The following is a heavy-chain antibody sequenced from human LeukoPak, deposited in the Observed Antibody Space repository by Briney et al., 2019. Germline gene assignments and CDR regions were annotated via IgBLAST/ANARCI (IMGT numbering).Heavy chain of an antibody. Sequence: GGSLRLSCAASGFTFGSYAMNWVRQAPGKGLEWVSAISGIGGRTYYADSVKGRFSISRDNSKNTVYLQMNSLRAEDTAVYYCAKGPRDGSITIWFDSWGQGTLVTVSS. J-gene: IGHJ5*01. D-gene: IGHD2-15*01. CDR2: ISGIGGRT. CDR3: AKGPRDGSITIWFDS. CDR1: GFTFGSYA. V-gene: IGHV3-23*01.